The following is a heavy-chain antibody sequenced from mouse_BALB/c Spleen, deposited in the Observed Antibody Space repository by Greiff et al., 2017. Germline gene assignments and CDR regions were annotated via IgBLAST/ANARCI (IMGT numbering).Heavy chain of an antibody. CDR1: GYAFSSSW. CDR3: ARGDGYYYAMAY. CDR2: IYPGDGDT. Sequence: VQLQQSGPELVKPGASVKISCKASGYAFSSSWMNWVKQRPGQGLEWIGRIYPGDGDTNYNGKFKGKATLTADKSSSTAYMQLGSLTSVDSAVYFCARGDGYYYAMAYWGQGTSVTVSS. V-gene: IGHV1-82*01. D-gene: IGHD2-3*01. J-gene: IGHJ4*01.